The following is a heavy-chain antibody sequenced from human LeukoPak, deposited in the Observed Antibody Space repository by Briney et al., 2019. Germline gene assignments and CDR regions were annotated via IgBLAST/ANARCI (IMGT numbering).Heavy chain of an antibody. CDR3: ARENYDSSGYYFSPY. Sequence: SCKASGYTFTSYAMHWVRQAPGKGLEWVAVISYDGSKKYYADSVKGRFTISRDNSKNTLYLQMNSLRAEDTAVYYCARENYDSSGYYFSPYWGQGALVTVSS. CDR1: GYTFTSYA. CDR2: ISYDGSKK. V-gene: IGHV3-30-3*01. J-gene: IGHJ4*02. D-gene: IGHD3-22*01.